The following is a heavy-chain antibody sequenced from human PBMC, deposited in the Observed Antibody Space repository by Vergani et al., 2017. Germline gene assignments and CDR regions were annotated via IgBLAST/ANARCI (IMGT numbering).Heavy chain of an antibody. J-gene: IGHJ6*03. CDR3: AKLFESDLDDRTYYYGSGRDFMDV. V-gene: IGHV3-30*18. Sequence: QVQLVESGGGVVQPGRSLRLSYAASGFTFSSYGMHWVRQAPGKGLEWVAVISYDGSNKYYADSVKGRFTISRDNSKNTLYLQMNSLRAEDTAVYYCAKLFESDLDDRTYYYGSGRDFMDVWGKGTTVTVSS. CDR1: GFTFSSYG. D-gene: IGHD3-10*01. CDR2: ISYDGSNK.